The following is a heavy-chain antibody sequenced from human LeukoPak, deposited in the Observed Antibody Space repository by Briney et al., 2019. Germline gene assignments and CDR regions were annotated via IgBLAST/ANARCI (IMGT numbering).Heavy chain of an antibody. D-gene: IGHD6-19*01. CDR2: IYYSGTT. J-gene: IGHJ4*02. V-gene: IGHV4-39*07. Sequence: SETVSLTCTVSGGSISSSSYYWRWIRQPRGKGLEGIGSIYYSGTTSYNPSLKSRVTISVDMSKNHFSLRLRSVTAADTAMYYCARGTLYRGWSYYLDFWGQGSQVTVSS. CDR3: ARGTLYRGWSYYLDF. CDR1: GGSISSSSYY.